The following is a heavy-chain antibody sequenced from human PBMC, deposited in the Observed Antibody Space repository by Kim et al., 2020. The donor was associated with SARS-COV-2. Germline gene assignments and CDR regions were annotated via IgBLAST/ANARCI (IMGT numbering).Heavy chain of an antibody. CDR2: INPSGGST. D-gene: IGHD1-26*01. J-gene: IGHJ4*02. CDR1: GYTFTSYY. V-gene: IGHV1-46*01. CDR3: AREPQWELLPDY. Sequence: ASVKVSCKASGYTFTSYYMHWVRQAPGQGLEWIGIINPSGGSTSYAQKFQGRVTMTRDTSTSTVYMELSSLRSEDTAVYYCAREPQWELLPDYWGQGTLVTVSS.